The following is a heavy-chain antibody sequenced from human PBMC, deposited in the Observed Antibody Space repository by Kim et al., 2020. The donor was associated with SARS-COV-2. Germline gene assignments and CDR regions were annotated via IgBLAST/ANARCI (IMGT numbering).Heavy chain of an antibody. CDR2: ILYDGSRS. CDR1: GFNFSSSV. V-gene: IGHV3-30*03. D-gene: IGHD6-19*01. Sequence: GGSLRLSCAASGFNFSSSVMHWVRQTPGKGLEWVALILYDGSRSYYVDSVKGRFTISRDNSKNTLYLEMSSLRAEDTALYYCARDNSGWYSPPSCFQDWGQGTLVTVSS. J-gene: IGHJ1*01. CDR3: ARDNSGWYSPPSCFQD.